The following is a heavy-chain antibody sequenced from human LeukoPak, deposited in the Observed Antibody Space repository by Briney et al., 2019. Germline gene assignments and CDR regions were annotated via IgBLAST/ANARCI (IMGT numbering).Heavy chain of an antibody. CDR3: AKLRYSSGWDPFDY. CDR2: VSDNGGDT. CDR1: GFTFSTYA. D-gene: IGHD6-19*01. V-gene: IGHV3-23*01. J-gene: IGHJ4*02. Sequence: PGGSLRLSCTASGFTFSTYAMTWVRQAPGKGLEWVSDVSDNGGDTSYADSVKGRFTISRDNSKNTLYLQMNSLRAEDTAVYYCAKLRYSSGWDPFDYWGQGTLVTVSS.